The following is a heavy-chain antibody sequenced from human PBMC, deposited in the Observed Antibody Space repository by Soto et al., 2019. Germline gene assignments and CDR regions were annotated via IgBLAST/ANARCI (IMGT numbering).Heavy chain of an antibody. J-gene: IGHJ4*02. Sequence: EVQLVESGGGLVQPGESLRLSCADSGLTFRSYWMHWVRQAPGKGLVWVSRINTDGSVAMYVDSVKGRFTISRDNAKNTLFLHMNSLRAEDTAVYYCVRDMQLWRLDSWVQGTLVTVSS. CDR2: INTDGSVA. CDR1: GLTFRSYW. V-gene: IGHV3-74*03. D-gene: IGHD2-21*01. CDR3: VRDMQLWRLDS.